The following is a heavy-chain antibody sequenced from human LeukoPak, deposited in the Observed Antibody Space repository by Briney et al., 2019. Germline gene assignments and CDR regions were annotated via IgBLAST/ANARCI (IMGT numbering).Heavy chain of an antibody. J-gene: IGHJ6*02. Sequence: GGSLRLSCEASGFTFSSYGMHWVRQAPGKGLEWVAVISYDGSNKYYADSVKGRFTISRDNSKNTLYLQMNSLRAEDTAVYYCARDHNYYYGMDVWGQGTTVTVSS. V-gene: IGHV3-30*12. CDR1: GFTFSSYG. CDR3: ARDHNYYYGMDV. CDR2: ISYDGSNK.